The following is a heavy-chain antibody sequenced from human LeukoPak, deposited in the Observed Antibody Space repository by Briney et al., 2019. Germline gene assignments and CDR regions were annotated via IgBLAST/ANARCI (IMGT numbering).Heavy chain of an antibody. CDR3: AKDITRYFDWLSVDY. J-gene: IGHJ4*02. CDR1: GFPFDDYA. Sequence: SLQLSCAASGFPFDDYAMHWVRPAPGKGLEWVSGISWNSGSIGYADSVKGRFTISRDNAKNSLYLQMNSLRAEDTALYYCAKDITRYFDWLSVDYWGQGTLVTVSS. V-gene: IGHV3-9*01. CDR2: ISWNSGSI. D-gene: IGHD3-9*01.